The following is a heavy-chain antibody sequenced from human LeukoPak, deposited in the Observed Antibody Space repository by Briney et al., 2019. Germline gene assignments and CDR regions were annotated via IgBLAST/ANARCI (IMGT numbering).Heavy chain of an antibody. CDR3: ARESRFLEWSTGMDV. V-gene: IGHV1-69*13. CDR2: IIPIFGTP. J-gene: IGHJ6*03. D-gene: IGHD3-3*01. CDR1: GGTFSSYA. Sequence: SVKVSCKASGGTFSSYAISWVRQAPGQGLEWMGGIIPIFGTPNYAQKFQGRVTIIADESTSSVYLQLSSLRFEDTAVYYCARESRFLEWSTGMDVWGKGTTVTVSS.